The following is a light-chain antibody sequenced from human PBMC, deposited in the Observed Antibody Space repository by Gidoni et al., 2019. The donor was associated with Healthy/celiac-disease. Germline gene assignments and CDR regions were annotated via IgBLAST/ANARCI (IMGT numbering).Light chain of an antibody. CDR1: RTISSD. CDR2: GAS. J-gene: IGKJ2*01. CDR3: QQSYSSLYT. Sequence: DIQMTQPPSSLSAYVGDRVTITCRASRTISSDLSWYQQKPGKAPKLLIYGASRLQSGVPSRFSGSGSWTDFTLTISSLQPEDFATYYCQQSYSSLYTFGQGTKLEIK. V-gene: IGKV1-39*01.